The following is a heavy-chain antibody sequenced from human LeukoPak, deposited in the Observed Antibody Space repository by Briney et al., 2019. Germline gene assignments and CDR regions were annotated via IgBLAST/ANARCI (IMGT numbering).Heavy chain of an antibody. CDR1: GGSISSYY. CDR3: ARDSSFAGHDY. Sequence: SETLSLTCTVSGGSISSYYWSWIRQPPGKGLEWVGYIYYSGSTNDDPSLKSRVTISEDTSKNQFPQKLSSVTAADAAVYCGARDSSFAGHDYWGQGTLVTVSS. D-gene: IGHD1-14*01. V-gene: IGHV4-59*12. CDR2: IYYSGST. J-gene: IGHJ4*02.